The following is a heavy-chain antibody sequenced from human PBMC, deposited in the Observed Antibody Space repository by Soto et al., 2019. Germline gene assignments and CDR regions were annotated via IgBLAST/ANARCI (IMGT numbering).Heavy chain of an antibody. CDR2: IKQGGNI. J-gene: IGHJ3*02. Sequence: QVQLQQWGAGLLKPSETLSLTCVVYGGSFSGYYWSWIRQPPGKGLEWIGEIKQGGNINYSPSLKSRVTLSPDTSDSHFSLKLSSVTAAATAMYYCARPQWGSSSRQPHSPFDIWGQGTMVTVSS. V-gene: IGHV4-34*01. CDR1: GGSFSGYY. D-gene: IGHD6-13*01. CDR3: ARPQWGSSSRQPHSPFDI.